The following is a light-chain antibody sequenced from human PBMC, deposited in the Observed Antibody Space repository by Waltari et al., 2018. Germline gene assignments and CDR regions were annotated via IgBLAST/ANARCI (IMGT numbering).Light chain of an antibody. CDR3: ASWDDSLNGHWV. CDR1: ASNRGRNL. Sequence: QSVLTQPPSASGTPGQRVTISCSGSASNRGRNLVNWYHQLPGKAPKLLIYRSDQRPSGVPDRFSASKTVTSASLAISGLQSEDEADYFCASWDDSLNGHWVFGGGTKVTVL. CDR2: RSD. V-gene: IGLV1-44*01. J-gene: IGLJ3*02.